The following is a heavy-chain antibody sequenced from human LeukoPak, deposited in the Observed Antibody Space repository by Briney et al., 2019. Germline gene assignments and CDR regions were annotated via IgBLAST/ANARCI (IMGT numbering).Heavy chain of an antibody. CDR2: IGPDGAFK. CDR1: GFNFGSHT. CDR3: AREHFDI. V-gene: IGHV3-64*01. Sequence: GGSLRLSCAASGFNFGSHTLHWVRQAPGRGLEYVSGIGPDGAFKYYAKSVEGRFTISRDNSKHTLYLQMGGLRPEDMAVYYCAREHFDIWGQGTVVTVSS. J-gene: IGHJ3*02.